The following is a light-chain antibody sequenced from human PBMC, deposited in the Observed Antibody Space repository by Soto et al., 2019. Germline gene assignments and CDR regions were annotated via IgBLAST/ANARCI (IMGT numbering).Light chain of an antibody. CDR3: QSYDSSLSGVV. CDR2: SNR. CDR1: SSNIGAGYD. Sequence: QSVLTQPPSVSGAPGQRVTISCTGGSSNIGAGYDVHWYQQLPRTAPKLLIYSNRNRPSGVPDRFSGSKSGTSASLAITGLQAEDEADYYCQSYDSSLSGVVFGGGTKLTVL. J-gene: IGLJ2*01. V-gene: IGLV1-40*01.